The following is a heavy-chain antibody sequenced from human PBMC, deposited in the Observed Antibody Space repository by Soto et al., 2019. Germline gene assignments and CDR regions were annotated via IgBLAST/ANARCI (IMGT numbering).Heavy chain of an antibody. CDR2: ISRDGGTK. J-gene: IGHJ4*02. V-gene: IGHV3-30*03. Sequence: QVQMVESGGGVVQPGRSLRLSCAVSGVTVSHYGMHWVRQAPGKGLEWVAVISRDGGTKYYADSVKGRFTISRDNSRNTLFLEMNSLKSDDMAVYYCTGEVASGYWGQGTLVTVSS. CDR3: TGEVASGY. D-gene: IGHD2-8*02. CDR1: GVTVSHYG.